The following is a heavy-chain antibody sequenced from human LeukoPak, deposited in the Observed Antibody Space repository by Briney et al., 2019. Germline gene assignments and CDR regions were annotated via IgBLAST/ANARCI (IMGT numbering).Heavy chain of an antibody. D-gene: IGHD1-26*01. V-gene: IGHV3-48*03. Sequence: PGGSLRLSCAASGFTFSSYEMNWVRQAPGEGLEWVSYISRSGRTIYYADSVKGRFTISRDNAKNSLYLQMNSLRAEDTAVYYCARLVYSASYSDYWGQGTLVTVSS. CDR2: ISRSGRTI. CDR3: ARLVYSASYSDY. CDR1: GFTFSSYE. J-gene: IGHJ4*02.